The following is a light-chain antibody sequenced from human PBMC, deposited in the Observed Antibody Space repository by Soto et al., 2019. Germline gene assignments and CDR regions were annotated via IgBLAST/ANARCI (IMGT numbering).Light chain of an antibody. CDR1: QSICRY. V-gene: IGKV1-5*03. J-gene: IGKJ1*01. CDR2: QAS. CDR3: QQYKSYFRT. Sequence: DIQMTQSPSSLSASVGDRVTXTGRASQSICRYLNWYPEKPGKAPKLLIEQASSLQSGVPSKVSGRGSENRITLPIRRLVADDFSTYFRQQYKSYFRTFGQGTKVDIK.